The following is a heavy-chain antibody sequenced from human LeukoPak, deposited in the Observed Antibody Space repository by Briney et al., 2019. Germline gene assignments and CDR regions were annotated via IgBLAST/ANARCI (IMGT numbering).Heavy chain of an antibody. D-gene: IGHD2-2*02. CDR2: INHNGYT. CDR1: GGPFSGYY. Sequence: SETLSLTCAVYGGPFSGYYWNWIRQPPGKGLEWIGEINHNGYTNYNPSLKSRVTISVDTSKNQFSLKLSSVTAADTAVYYCARDKVVPAAITPYIWFDPWGQGTLVTVSS. CDR3: ARDKVVPAAITPYIWFDP. V-gene: IGHV4-34*01. J-gene: IGHJ5*02.